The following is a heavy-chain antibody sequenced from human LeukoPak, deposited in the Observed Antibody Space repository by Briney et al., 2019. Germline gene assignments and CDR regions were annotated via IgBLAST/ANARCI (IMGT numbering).Heavy chain of an antibody. CDR2: ISYDGSNK. J-gene: IGHJ4*02. CDR3: ARPSTYDYVWGSYRYLDY. D-gene: IGHD3-16*02. Sequence: PGGSLRLSCAASGFTFSSYAMHWVRQAPGKGLEWVAVISYDGSNKYYADSVKGRFTISRDNSKNTLYLRMNSLRAEDTAVYYCARPSTYDYVWGSYRYLDYWGQGTLVTVSS. CDR1: GFTFSSYA. V-gene: IGHV3-30*01.